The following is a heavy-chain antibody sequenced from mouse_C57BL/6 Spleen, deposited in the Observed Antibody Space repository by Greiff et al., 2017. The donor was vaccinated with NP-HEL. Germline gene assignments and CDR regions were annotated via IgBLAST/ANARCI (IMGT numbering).Heavy chain of an antibody. J-gene: IGHJ1*03. CDR2: IYPGSGST. CDR3: ARTVNWYFDV. Sequence: QVQLKQPGAELVKPGASVKMSCKASGYTFTSYWITWVKQRPGQGLEWIGDIYPGSGSTNYNEKFKSKATLTVDTSSSTAYMQLSSLTSEDSAVYYCARTVNWYFDVWGTGTTVTVSS. CDR1: GYTFTSYW. V-gene: IGHV1-55*01.